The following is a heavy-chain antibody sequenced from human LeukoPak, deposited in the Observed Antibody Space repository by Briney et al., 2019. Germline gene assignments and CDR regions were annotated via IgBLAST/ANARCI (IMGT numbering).Heavy chain of an antibody. Sequence: SETLSLTCTVSGGSISSGDYYWSWIRQPPGKGLEWIGYIYYSGSTCYNPSLKSRVTISVDTSKNQFSLKLSSVTAADTAVYYCASYYGYSYGSFDYWGQGTLVTVSS. CDR2: IYYSGST. CDR1: GGSISSGDYY. J-gene: IGHJ4*02. V-gene: IGHV4-30-4*08. D-gene: IGHD5-18*01. CDR3: ASYYGYSYGSFDY.